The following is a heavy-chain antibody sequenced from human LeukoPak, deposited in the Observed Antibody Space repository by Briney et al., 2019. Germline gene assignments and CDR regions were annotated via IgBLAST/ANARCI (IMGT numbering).Heavy chain of an antibody. CDR2: IYPDGST. V-gene: IGHV4-30-2*01. CDR3: ARMTYDPHGVDV. D-gene: IGHD5-12*01. CDR1: GGSITSGDFA. Sequence: SETLSLTCAVSGGSITSGDFAWSWIRQPPGKGLEFIRYIYPDGSTFYNPSLKSRVTILPDGSKNQFSLKLNSVTAADTAVYYCARMTYDPHGVDVWGKGTTVTVSS. J-gene: IGHJ6*04.